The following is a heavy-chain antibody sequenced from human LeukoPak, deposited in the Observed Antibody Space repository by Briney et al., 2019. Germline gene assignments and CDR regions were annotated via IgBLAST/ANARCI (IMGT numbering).Heavy chain of an antibody. D-gene: IGHD2-15*01. V-gene: IGHV3-23*01. Sequence: GGSLRLSCAASGFTFSTFAMIWVRQPPGKGLEWVSAISGSGGSTYYADSVKGRFTISRDNSKNTLYLQMNSLRAEDTAVYYCASPGQGVVVAANNYYYYMDVWGKGTTVTISS. CDR1: GFTFSTFA. CDR3: ASPGQGVVVAANNYYYYMDV. J-gene: IGHJ6*03. CDR2: ISGSGGST.